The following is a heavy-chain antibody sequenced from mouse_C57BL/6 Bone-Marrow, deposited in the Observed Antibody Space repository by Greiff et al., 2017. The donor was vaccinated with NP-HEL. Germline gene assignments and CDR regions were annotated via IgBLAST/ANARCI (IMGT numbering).Heavy chain of an antibody. D-gene: IGHD2-12*01. CDR2: ISSGSSTI. CDR1: GFTFSDYG. Sequence: EVQVVESGGGLVKPGGSLKLSCAACGFTFSDYGMHWVRQAPEKGLEWVAYISSGSSTIYYADTVKGRFTISRDNAKNTLFLQMTSLRSEDTAMYYCARRYRGLYYYAMDYWGQGTSVTVSS. J-gene: IGHJ4*01. V-gene: IGHV5-17*01. CDR3: ARRYRGLYYYAMDY.